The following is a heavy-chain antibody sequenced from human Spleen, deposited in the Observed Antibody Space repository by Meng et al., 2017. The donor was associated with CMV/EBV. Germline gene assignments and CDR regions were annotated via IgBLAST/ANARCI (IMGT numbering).Heavy chain of an antibody. CDR3: ARPSLRVLGWSALFDY. Sequence: YTFSGLYIHWVRQAPGQGPEWMGWINPNTGGTNYAQRFQGRVTMTTDTSISTAYMELSGLRSDDTAVYYCARPSLRVLGWSALFDYWGQGTLVTVSS. V-gene: IGHV1-2*02. J-gene: IGHJ4*02. CDR2: INPNTGGT. CDR1: YTFSGLY. D-gene: IGHD2-15*01.